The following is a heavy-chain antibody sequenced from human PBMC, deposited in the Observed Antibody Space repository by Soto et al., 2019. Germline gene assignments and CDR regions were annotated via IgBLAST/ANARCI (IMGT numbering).Heavy chain of an antibody. Sequence: GGSLRLSCAASGFSISDYGMDWVRQAQGKGLEWVALISYDGNNTYYADSVKGRFTISRDNSKDTLFLQMTGLRAEDTAVYYCAKGAGDRLSLGMDVWGQGTTVTVSS. CDR2: ISYDGNNT. CDR3: AKGAGDRLSLGMDV. J-gene: IGHJ6*02. V-gene: IGHV3-30*18. D-gene: IGHD1-26*01. CDR1: GFSISDYG.